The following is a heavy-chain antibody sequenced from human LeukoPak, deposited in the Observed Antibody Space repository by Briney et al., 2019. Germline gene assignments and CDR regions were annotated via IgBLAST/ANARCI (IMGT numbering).Heavy chain of an antibody. CDR2: IYHSGST. CDR1: GGSISSSNW. CDR3: AGPERQLVRRYFQH. D-gene: IGHD6-13*01. J-gene: IGHJ1*01. Sequence: PSETLSLTCAVSGGSISSSNWWSWVRQPPGKGLEWIGEIYHSGSTNYNPSLKSRVTISVDTSKNQFSLKLSSVTAADTAVYYCAGPERQLVRRYFQHWGQGTLVTVSS. V-gene: IGHV4-4*02.